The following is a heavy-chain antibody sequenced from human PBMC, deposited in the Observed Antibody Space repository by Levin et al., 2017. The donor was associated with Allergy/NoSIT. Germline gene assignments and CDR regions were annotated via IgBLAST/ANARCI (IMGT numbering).Heavy chain of an antibody. Sequence: SGPTLVKPTQTLKLTCTFSGFSLKTSGMCVSWIRQPPGKAPEWLALIDWDDDKYYSTSLQTRLTISRDTSKNQVVLTMTNVDPVDTATYYCARSCLSGQGYSFDPWGQGTLVTVSS. CDR2: IDWDDDK. CDR1: GFSLKTSGMC. V-gene: IGHV2-70*13. CDR3: ARSCLSGQGYSFDP. J-gene: IGHJ5*02. D-gene: IGHD5/OR15-5a*01.